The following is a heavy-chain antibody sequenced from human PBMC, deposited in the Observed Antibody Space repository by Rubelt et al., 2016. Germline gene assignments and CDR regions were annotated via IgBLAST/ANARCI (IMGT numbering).Heavy chain of an antibody. CDR2: INHSGST. J-gene: IGHJ4*02. D-gene: IGHD3-10*01. CDR3: AGAPYGSGILFDY. CDR1: GYY. V-gene: IGHV4-34*01. Sequence: GYYWSWIRQPPGKGLEWIGEINHSGSTNYNPSLKSRVTISVDTSKNQFSLKLSSVTAADTAVYYCAGAPYGSGILFDYWGQGTLVTVSS.